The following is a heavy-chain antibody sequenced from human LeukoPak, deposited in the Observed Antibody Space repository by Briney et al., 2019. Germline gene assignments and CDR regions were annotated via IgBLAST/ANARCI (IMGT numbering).Heavy chain of an antibody. CDR2: ISYDGSNK. J-gene: IGHJ4*02. CDR3: AKEVSNGDFDY. Sequence: PGGSLRLSCAASGFTFSSYDMHWVRQAPGKGLEWVTVISYDGSNKYYGDSVKGRFTISRDNSKNTLYLKMNSPRAEDTAVYYCAKEVSNGDFDYWGQGTLVTVSS. CDR1: GFTFSSYD. V-gene: IGHV3-30*18. D-gene: IGHD4-17*01.